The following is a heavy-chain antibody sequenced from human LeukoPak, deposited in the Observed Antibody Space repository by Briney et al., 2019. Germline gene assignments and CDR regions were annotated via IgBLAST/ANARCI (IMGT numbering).Heavy chain of an antibody. CDR1: GFTFSSYA. CDR2: ISGSGGST. J-gene: IGHJ4*02. CDR3: AKSSSGWYYYFDY. Sequence: PGGSLRLSCAASGFTFSSYAMSWVRQAPGKGLEWVSAISGSGGSTYCADSVKGRFTISRDNSKNTLYLQMNSLRAEDTAVYYCAKSSSGWYYYFDYWGQGTLVTVSS. V-gene: IGHV3-23*01. D-gene: IGHD6-19*01.